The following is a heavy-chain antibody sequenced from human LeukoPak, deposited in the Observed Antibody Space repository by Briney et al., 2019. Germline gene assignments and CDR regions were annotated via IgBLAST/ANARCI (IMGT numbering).Heavy chain of an antibody. CDR1: GFTFDDYA. CDR3: AKGPRYYDSSGYYDY. CDR2: ISWNSGSI. Sequence: GGSLRLSCAASGFTFDDYAMHWVRQAPGEGLEWVSGISWNSGSIGYADSVKGRFTISRDNAKNSLYLQMNSLRAEDTALYYCAKGPRYYDSSGYYDYWGQGTLVTVSS. V-gene: IGHV3-9*01. J-gene: IGHJ4*02. D-gene: IGHD3-22*01.